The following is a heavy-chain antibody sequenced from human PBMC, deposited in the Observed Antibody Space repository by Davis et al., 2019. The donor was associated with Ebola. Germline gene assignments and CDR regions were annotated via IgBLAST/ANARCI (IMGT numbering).Heavy chain of an antibody. CDR1: GYTFSKYN. Sequence: SVKVSCKASGYTFSKYNINWVRQAPGQGLEWMGGIIPMFRSPNYAQKFQDRVTITADESTRTVYLELSSLRSEDTAVYYCARVQTGYYFDSSDSPSWFAPWGQGTLVTVSS. CDR2: IIPMFRSP. D-gene: IGHD3-22*01. CDR3: ARVQTGYYFDSSDSPSWFAP. V-gene: IGHV1-69*13. J-gene: IGHJ5*02.